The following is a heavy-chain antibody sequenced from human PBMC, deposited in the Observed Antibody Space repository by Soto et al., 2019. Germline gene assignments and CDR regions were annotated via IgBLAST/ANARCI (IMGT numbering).Heavy chain of an antibody. CDR3: ARGNPPLYDIVVVPAAMDYYGMDV. J-gene: IGHJ6*02. CDR2: ISSSSSYI. V-gene: IGHV3-21*01. D-gene: IGHD2-2*01. Sequence: GGSLRLSCATSGFTFRSYAMSWVRQAPGKGLEWVSTISSSSSYIYYADSVKGRFTISRDNAKNSLYLQMNSLRAEDTAVYYCARGNPPLYDIVVVPAAMDYYGMDVWGQGTTVTVSS. CDR1: GFTFRSYA.